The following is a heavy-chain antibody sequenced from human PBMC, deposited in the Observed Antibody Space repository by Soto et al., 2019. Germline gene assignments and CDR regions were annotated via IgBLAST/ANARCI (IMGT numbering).Heavy chain of an antibody. Sequence: GSLRLSCAASGFTFSNAWMSWVRQAPGKGLEWVGRIKSKTDGGTTDYAAPVKGRFTISRDDSKNTLYLQMNSLKTEDTAVYYCTTYYYGSGSYYKDYFDYWGQGTLVTVSS. CDR3: TTYYYGSGSYYKDYFDY. CDR1: GFTFSNAW. D-gene: IGHD3-10*01. J-gene: IGHJ4*02. CDR2: IKSKTDGGTT. V-gene: IGHV3-15*01.